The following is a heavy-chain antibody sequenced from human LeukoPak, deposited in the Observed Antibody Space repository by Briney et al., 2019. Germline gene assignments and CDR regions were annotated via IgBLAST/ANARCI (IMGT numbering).Heavy chain of an antibody. V-gene: IGHV4-4*07. CDR3: AREPRVYYYYYGMDV. CDR1: GGSINSYY. J-gene: IGHJ6*02. CDR2: IYTSGST. Sequence: SETLSLTCTVSGGSINSYYWSWIRQPAGKGLEWIGRIYTSGSTNYNPSLKSRVTMSVDTSKNQFSLKLSSVTAADTAVYYCAREPRVYYYYYGMDVWGQGTTVTVSS.